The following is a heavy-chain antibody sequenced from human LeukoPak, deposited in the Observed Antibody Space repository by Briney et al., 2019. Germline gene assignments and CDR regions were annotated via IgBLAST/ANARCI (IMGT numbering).Heavy chain of an antibody. CDR3: ANGYCSGGSCFPGYYYYMDV. Sequence: PGGSLRLSCAASGFTFSSYAMSWVRQAPGKGLEWVSGISGSGSSTYYADSVKGRFTISRDNSKNTLYLQMNSLRAEDTAVYYCANGYCSGGSCFPGYYYYMDVWGKGTTVTVSS. CDR1: GFTFSSYA. V-gene: IGHV3-23*01. CDR2: ISGSGSST. D-gene: IGHD2-15*01. J-gene: IGHJ6*03.